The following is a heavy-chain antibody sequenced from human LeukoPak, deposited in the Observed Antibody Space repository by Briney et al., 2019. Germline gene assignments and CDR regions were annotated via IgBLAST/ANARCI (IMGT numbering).Heavy chain of an antibody. CDR3: ARSGCRGGTCFFDY. CDR2: INPSDGST. V-gene: IGHV1-46*01. D-gene: IGHD2-15*01. Sequence: ASVKVSCKASGYTFTSYYMHWVRQAPGQGLEWMGIINPSDGSTNYAQKFQGRVTMTRDMSTSTVYMELSSLRSEDTAVYYCARSGCRGGTCFFDYWGQGTLVTVSS. CDR1: GYTFTSYY. J-gene: IGHJ4*02.